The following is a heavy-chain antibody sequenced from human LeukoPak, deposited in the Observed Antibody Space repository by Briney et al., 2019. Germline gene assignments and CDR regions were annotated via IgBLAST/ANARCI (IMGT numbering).Heavy chain of an antibody. CDR2: IYYSGST. CDR3: ARVVRGVIDY. Sequence: SETLSLTCTVSGGSISSYYWSWIRQPPGKGLEWIGYIYYSGSTNYNPSLKSRVTISVDTSKNQFSLKLSSVTAADTAVYYCARVVRGVIDYWGQGTLATVSS. D-gene: IGHD3-10*01. J-gene: IGHJ4*02. V-gene: IGHV4-59*01. CDR1: GGSISSYY.